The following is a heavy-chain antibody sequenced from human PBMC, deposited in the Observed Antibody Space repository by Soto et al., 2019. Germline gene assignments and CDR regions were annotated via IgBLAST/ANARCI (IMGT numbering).Heavy chain of an antibody. Sequence: SETVSLTCTVSGDSISSINNYWSWIRQPPGEGLEWIGFISYSGTTSYSPSLKSRVAISLDTSKNQFSLSLNFVTAADTAVYYCARGRGYSYGLDPWGQGSLVTVSS. J-gene: IGHJ5*02. D-gene: IGHD5-18*01. CDR3: ARGRGYSYGLDP. CDR2: ISYSGTT. V-gene: IGHV4-30-4*01. CDR1: GDSISSINNY.